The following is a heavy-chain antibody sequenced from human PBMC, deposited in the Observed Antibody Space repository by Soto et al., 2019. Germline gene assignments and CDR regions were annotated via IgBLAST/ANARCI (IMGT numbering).Heavy chain of an antibody. CDR3: AQTTGWPGFDY. D-gene: IGHD6-19*01. CDR2: IYNGEST. V-gene: IGHV4-59*01. Sequence: QMQLQESGPGLVKPSETMSLTCTASGASISNYYWNWIRQPPGKGLEWIGHIYNGESTYYNPSLKSRVTISVDTSKNQFSLKLGSVTAADTAVYYCAQTTGWPGFDYWGQGILVTVSS. J-gene: IGHJ4*02. CDR1: GASISNYY.